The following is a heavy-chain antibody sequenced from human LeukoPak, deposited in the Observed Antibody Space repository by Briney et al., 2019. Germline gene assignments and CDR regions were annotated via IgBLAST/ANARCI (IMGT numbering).Heavy chain of an antibody. Sequence: SGTLSLTCAVSGGSISSSNWWSWVRQPPGKGLEWIGEIYHSGSTNYNPSLKSRVTISVDKSKNQFSLKLSSVTAADTAVYYCARGYSSSWYRGYYYYGMDVWGQGTTVTVSS. V-gene: IGHV4-4*02. CDR1: GGSISSSNW. CDR3: ARGYSSSWYRGYYYYGMDV. D-gene: IGHD6-13*01. CDR2: IYHSGST. J-gene: IGHJ6*02.